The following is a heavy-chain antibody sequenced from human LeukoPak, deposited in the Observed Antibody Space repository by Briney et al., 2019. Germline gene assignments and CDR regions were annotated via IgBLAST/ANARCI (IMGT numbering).Heavy chain of an antibody. J-gene: IGHJ6*02. CDR3: ARAYDSGYWYYGMDV. CDR1: GGSISSYY. CDR2: IYTSGST. Sequence: SETLSLTCTVSGGSISSYYWSWIRQPAGKGLEWIGRIYTSGSTNYNPSLKSRVTMSVDTSKDQFSLRLSSVTAADTAVYYCARAYDSGYWYYGMDVWGQGTTVTVSS. D-gene: IGHD3-10*01. V-gene: IGHV4-4*07.